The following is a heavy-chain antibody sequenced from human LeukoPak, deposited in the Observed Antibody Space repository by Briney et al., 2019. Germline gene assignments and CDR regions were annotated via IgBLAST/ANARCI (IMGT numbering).Heavy chain of an antibody. J-gene: IGHJ4*02. V-gene: IGHV5-51*01. Sequence: GESLKISCKGSGYSFTNYWIGWVRQMPGEGLEWMGIINAADSDFRYSPSFQGQVTISVDKSVSTAYLQWSSLKASDTAMYYCARARATTGADYWGQGTLVTVAS. CDR2: INAADSDF. CDR1: GYSFTNYW. D-gene: IGHD5-12*01. CDR3: ARARATTGADY.